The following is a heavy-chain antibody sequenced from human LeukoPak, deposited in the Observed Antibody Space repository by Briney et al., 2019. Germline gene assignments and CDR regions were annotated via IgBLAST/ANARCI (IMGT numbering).Heavy chain of an antibody. CDR1: GYTLTELS. CDR3: ATCPSIVGATRPFDY. V-gene: IGHV1-24*01. CDR2: FDPEDGET. Sequence: GASVKVSCKVSGYTLTELSMHWVRQAPGKGLEWMGGFDPEDGETIYAQKFQGRVTMTEDTSTDTAYMELSSLRSEDTAVYYCATCPSIVGATRPFDYWGQGTLVTVSS. D-gene: IGHD1-26*01. J-gene: IGHJ4*02.